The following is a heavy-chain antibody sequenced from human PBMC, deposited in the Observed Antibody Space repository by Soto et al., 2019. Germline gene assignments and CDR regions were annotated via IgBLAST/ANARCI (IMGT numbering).Heavy chain of an antibody. CDR2: ISYDGSNK. CDR3: AKDVFSGTFYGMDV. J-gene: IGHJ6*02. CDR1: GFTFSSYG. D-gene: IGHD1-1*01. V-gene: IGHV3-30*18. Sequence: PGGSLRLSCAASGFTFSSYGMHWVRQAPGKGLEWVAVISYDGSNKYYAVSVKGRFTISRDNSKNTLYLQMNSLRAEDTAVYYCAKDVFSGTFYGMDVWGQGTTVTVSS.